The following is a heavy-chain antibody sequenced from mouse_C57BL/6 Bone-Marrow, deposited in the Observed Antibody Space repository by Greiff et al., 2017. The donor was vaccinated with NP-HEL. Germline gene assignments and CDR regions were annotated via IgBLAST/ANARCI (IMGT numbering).Heavy chain of an antibody. CDR1: GFTFSSYG. CDR3: ARPDYYYGSPYWYFDV. D-gene: IGHD1-1*01. V-gene: IGHV5-6*01. CDR2: ISSGGSYT. Sequence: EVQRVESGGDLVKPGGSLKLSCAASGFTFSSYGMSWVRQTPDKRLEWVATISSGGSYTYYPDSVKGRFTISRDNAKNPLYLQMSSLKSEDTAMYYCARPDYYYGSPYWYFDVWGTGTTVTVSS. J-gene: IGHJ1*03.